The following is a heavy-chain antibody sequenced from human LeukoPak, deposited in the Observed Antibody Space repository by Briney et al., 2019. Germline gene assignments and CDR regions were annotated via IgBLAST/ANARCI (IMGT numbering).Heavy chain of an antibody. CDR2: IYPGDSDT. V-gene: IGHV5-51*01. J-gene: IGHJ4*02. Sequence: GESLKISCKGSGYSFNTYWIGWVRQMPGKGLEWMGIIYPGDSDTRYSPSFQGQVTISADKSISTAYLQWSSLKASDTAMYYCARWYYGSGSYYKLLDYWGQGTLVTVSS. CDR3: ARWYYGSGSYYKLLDY. D-gene: IGHD3-10*01. CDR1: GYSFNTYW.